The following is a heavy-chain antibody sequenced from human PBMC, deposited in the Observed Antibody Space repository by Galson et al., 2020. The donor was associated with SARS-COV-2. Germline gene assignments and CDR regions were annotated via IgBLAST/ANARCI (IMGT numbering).Heavy chain of an antibody. V-gene: IGHV3-7*03. CDR1: GFTFNTYW. CDR3: ARLEGGLGATHYCDH. J-gene: IGHJ4*02. CDR2: IDQDGSEK. Sequence: GGSLRLSCAASGFTFNTYWMNWVRQAPGKGLEWVANIDQDGSEKKYVDSVKGRFTISRDNAKRSLYLQMNSLRAEDTAVYYCARLEGGLGATHYCDHWGQGTLVTVSS. D-gene: IGHD1-26*01.